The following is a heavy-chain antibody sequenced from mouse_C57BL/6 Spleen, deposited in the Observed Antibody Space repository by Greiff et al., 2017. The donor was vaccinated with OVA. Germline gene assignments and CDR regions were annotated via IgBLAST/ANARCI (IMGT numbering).Heavy chain of an antibody. Sequence: EVQLVESGGGLVKPGGSLKLSCAASGFTFSDYGMHWVRQAPEKGLEWVAYISSGSSTIYYADTVKGRFTISRDNAKNTLFLQMTSLRSEDTAMYYCARPGITTVVDYWYFDVWGTGTTVTVSS. CDR2: ISSGSSTI. CDR1: GFTFSDYG. CDR3: ARPGITTVVDYWYFDV. J-gene: IGHJ1*03. D-gene: IGHD1-1*01. V-gene: IGHV5-17*01.